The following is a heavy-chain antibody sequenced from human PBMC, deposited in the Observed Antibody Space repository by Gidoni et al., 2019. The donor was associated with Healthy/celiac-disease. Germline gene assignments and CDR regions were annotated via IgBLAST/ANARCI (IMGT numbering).Heavy chain of an antibody. V-gene: IGHV3-13*01. J-gene: IGHJ6*02. CDR1: GFTFSSYD. CDR3: ARDRRQNGMDV. Sequence: EVQLVESGGGLVQPGGSLRISCAASGFTFSSYDMHWVRQATGKGLEWVSAIGTAGDTYYPGSVKGRFTISRENAKNSLYLQMNSLRAGDTAVYYCARDRRQNGMDVWGQGTTVTVSS. CDR2: IGTAGDT.